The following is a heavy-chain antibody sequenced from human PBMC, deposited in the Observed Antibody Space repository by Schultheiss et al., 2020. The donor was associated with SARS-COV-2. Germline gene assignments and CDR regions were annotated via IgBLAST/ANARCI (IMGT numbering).Heavy chain of an antibody. D-gene: IGHD3-3*01. J-gene: IGHJ4*02. CDR3: ARRISWSGHFVFDY. CDR2: IYYSGST. Sequence: SETLSLTCAVYGGSFSGYYWSWIRQPPGKGLEWIGYIYYSGSTYYKPSLKSRVTISVDKSRNQFSLNLDSVTAADTAVYFYARRISWSGHFVFDYWGPGILVTVSS. CDR1: GGSFSGYY. V-gene: IGHV4-59*08.